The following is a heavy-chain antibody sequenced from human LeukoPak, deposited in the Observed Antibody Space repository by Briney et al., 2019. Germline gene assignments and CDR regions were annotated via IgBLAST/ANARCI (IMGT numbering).Heavy chain of an antibody. Sequence: GGSLRLSCAASGFAFSSYSMNWIRQAPGKGLEWLSYISDSSRTIYYAESVKGRFTISRDNAKNTLYLQMNSLRAEDTAVYYCARDSVDPWGQGTLVTVSS. V-gene: IGHV3-48*04. CDR3: ARDSVDP. CDR1: GFAFSSYS. J-gene: IGHJ5*02. CDR2: ISDSSRTI.